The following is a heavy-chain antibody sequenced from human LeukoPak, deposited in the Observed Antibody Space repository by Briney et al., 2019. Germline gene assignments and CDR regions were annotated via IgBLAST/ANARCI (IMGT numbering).Heavy chain of an antibody. CDR1: GFTFSSYS. CDR3: AKVGYSSSSGLDY. Sequence: PGGSLRHSCAASGFTFSSYSMNWVRQAPGRGLEWVSYISSSSSTIYYADSVKGRFTISRDNAKNSLYLPMNSLRAEDTAVYYCAKVGYSSSSGLDYWGQGTLVTVSS. J-gene: IGHJ4*02. D-gene: IGHD6-6*01. CDR2: ISSSSSTI. V-gene: IGHV3-48*01.